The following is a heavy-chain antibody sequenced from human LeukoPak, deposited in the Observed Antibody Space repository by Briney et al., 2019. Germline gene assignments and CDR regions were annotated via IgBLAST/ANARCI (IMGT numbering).Heavy chain of an antibody. D-gene: IGHD3-3*01. CDR1: GYTFTSYG. Sequence: ASVTVSFKSSGYTFTSYGISWLRQAPGQGLEWMGWISAYNGNTNHAKKLQGRVTMTTDTSTSTAYMGLRSLRSDAAAVYCGAKGGRLRFLDWFLYHGMDVWGQGTTVTVSS. CDR2: ISAYNGNT. V-gene: IGHV1-18*01. J-gene: IGHJ6*02. CDR3: AKGGRLRFLDWFLYHGMDV.